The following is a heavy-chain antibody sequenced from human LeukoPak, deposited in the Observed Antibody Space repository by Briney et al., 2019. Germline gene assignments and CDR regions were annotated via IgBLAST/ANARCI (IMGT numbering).Heavy chain of an antibody. CDR3: AREQLGMITFGGVIA. J-gene: IGHJ5*02. CDR1: GFTFSSYS. V-gene: IGHV3-21*01. CDR2: ISSSSSYI. Sequence: GRSLRLSCPASGFTFSSYSMNCVRQAPGKWLEWLSSISSSSSYIYYADSVKGRFTISRDNAKNSLYLQMNSLRAEDTAVYYCAREQLGMITFGGVIALGQGTLVTVSS. D-gene: IGHD3-16*02.